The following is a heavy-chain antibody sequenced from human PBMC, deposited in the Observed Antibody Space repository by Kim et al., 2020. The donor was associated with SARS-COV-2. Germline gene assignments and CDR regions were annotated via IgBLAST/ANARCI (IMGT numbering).Heavy chain of an antibody. CDR3: ARGEYCTGGVCYPDAFDI. Sequence: ASVKVSCKASGYTFTSYAMHWVRQAPGQRLEWMGWINAGNGNTKYSQKFQGRVTITRDTSASTAYMELSSLRSEDTAVYYCARGEYCTGGVCYPDAFDIWGQGTMVTVSS. V-gene: IGHV1-3*01. D-gene: IGHD2-8*02. J-gene: IGHJ3*02. CDR1: GYTFTSYA. CDR2: INAGNGNT.